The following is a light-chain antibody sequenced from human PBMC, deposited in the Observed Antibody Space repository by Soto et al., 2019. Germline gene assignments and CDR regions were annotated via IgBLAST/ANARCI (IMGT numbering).Light chain of an antibody. Sequence: DIQMTQSPSTLSGSVGDRVTITCRASQTISSWLAWYQQKPGQAPKLLIYKASTLKSGVPSRFSGSGSGTEFSLTISSLQPDDFATYYCQQYHSYSGTFGQEPKVEIK. J-gene: IGKJ1*01. V-gene: IGKV1-5*03. CDR3: QQYHSYSGT. CDR2: KAS. CDR1: QTISSW.